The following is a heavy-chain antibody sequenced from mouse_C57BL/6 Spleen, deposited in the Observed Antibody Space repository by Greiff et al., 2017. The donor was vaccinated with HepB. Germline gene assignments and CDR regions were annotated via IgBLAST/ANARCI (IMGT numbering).Heavy chain of an antibody. V-gene: IGHV1-78*01. Sequence: VQLQQSDAELVKPGASVKISCKVSGYTFTDHTIHWMKQRPEQGLEWIGYIYPRDGSTKYNEKFKGKATLTADKSSSTAYMQLNSLTSEDSAVYFCARKRFGYGNYDYAMDDWGQGTSVTVSS. CDR1: GYTFTDHT. CDR3: ARKRFGYGNYDYAMDD. D-gene: IGHD2-10*02. J-gene: IGHJ4*01. CDR2: IYPRDGST.